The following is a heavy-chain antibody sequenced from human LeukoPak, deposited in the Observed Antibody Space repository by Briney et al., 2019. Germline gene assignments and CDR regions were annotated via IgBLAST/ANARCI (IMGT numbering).Heavy chain of an antibody. V-gene: IGHV3-23*01. J-gene: IGHJ4*02. D-gene: IGHD6-13*01. CDR3: AKAPGSSWAAFDS. Sequence: GGSLRLSCAASGFTFSNAWMSWVRQAPGKGLEWVSTISGSGDNTYYADSLKGRFTISRDNSKNTLYLQVNSLRAEDTALYYCAKAPGSSWAAFDSWGQGTLVTVSS. CDR2: ISGSGDNT. CDR1: GFTFSNAW.